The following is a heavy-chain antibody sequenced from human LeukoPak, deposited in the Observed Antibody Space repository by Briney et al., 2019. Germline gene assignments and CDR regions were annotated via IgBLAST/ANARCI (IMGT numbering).Heavy chain of an antibody. V-gene: IGHV3-23*01. CDR3: AREGSSSLKAAFDI. D-gene: IGHD6-6*01. CDR2: TSGSGDDT. CDR1: GFSFSNFA. J-gene: IGHJ3*02. Sequence: GGSLRLSCAASGFSFSNFAMTWVRQAPGKGLEWVSTTSGSGDDTHYADSVKGRFTISRDNSKNALYLQMNSLRAEDTAVYYCAREGSSSLKAAFDIWGQGTMVTVSS.